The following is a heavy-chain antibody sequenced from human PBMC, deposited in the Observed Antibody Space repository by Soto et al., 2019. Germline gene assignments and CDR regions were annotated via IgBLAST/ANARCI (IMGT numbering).Heavy chain of an antibody. CDR1: GFTFSSYC. D-gene: IGHD4-17*01. Sequence: EVQLVESGGGLVQPGGSLRLYGAASGFTFSSYCMNWVRQAPGKGLVWVSRINSDGSSTSYADSVKGRFNTSRDNDKNTLYLQMNRLRAEDTAVYYCCRDYPSDYFYYYGMDVWGQGTTVTVS. J-gene: IGHJ6*02. CDR3: CRDYPSDYFYYYGMDV. CDR2: INSDGSST. V-gene: IGHV3-74*01.